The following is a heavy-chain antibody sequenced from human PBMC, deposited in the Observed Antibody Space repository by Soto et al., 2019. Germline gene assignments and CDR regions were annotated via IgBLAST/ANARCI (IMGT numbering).Heavy chain of an antibody. CDR2: INPSGGST. CDR1: GYTFTSYY. Sequence: ASVKVSCKASGYTFTSYYMHWVRQAPGQGLEWMGIINPSGGSTSYAQKFQGRVTMTRDTSTSTVYMELSSLRSEDTAVYYCARGSATVTTNYYYYGMDVWGQGTTVTVS. J-gene: IGHJ6*02. D-gene: IGHD4-4*01. V-gene: IGHV1-46*01. CDR3: ARGSATVTTNYYYYGMDV.